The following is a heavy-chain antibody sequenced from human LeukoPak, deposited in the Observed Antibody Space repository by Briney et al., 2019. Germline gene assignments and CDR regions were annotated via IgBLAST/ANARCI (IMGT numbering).Heavy chain of an antibody. V-gene: IGHV3-15*01. CDR1: GFTFSNAW. J-gene: IGHJ4*02. Sequence: GGSLRLSCAASGFTFSNAWMSWVRQAPGRGLEWVGRIKSNTDCGTTDYAAPVKGRFTISRDDSKNTLYLQMNSLKTEDTAVYYCTTGRYCSITSCYLDFDYWGQGTLVTVSS. CDR2: IKSNTDCGTT. D-gene: IGHD2-2*01. CDR3: TTGRYCSITSCYLDFDY.